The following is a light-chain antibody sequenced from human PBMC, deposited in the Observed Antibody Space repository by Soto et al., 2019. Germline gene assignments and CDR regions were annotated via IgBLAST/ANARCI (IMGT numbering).Light chain of an antibody. CDR2: DAS. CDR1: ETVTNK. V-gene: IGKV3-15*01. J-gene: IGKJ1*01. Sequence: DIVMTQSPVTLSVSPGERVTLSCRASETVTNKLAWYQQKPGQAPRLLIYDASTRATGIPARFSGRGSGTEFALTITSLQSEDSATYYCQQYYYWWTFGQGAKVEI. CDR3: QQYYYWWT.